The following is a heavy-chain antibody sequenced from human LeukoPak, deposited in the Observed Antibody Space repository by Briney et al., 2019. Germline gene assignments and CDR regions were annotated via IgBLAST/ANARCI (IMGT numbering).Heavy chain of an antibody. Sequence: PSETLSLTCIVSGGSISTYSWNWIRQSPGKGLEWVGYISHSGTTSYDSYFRSRVTISVDTSKNQLSLKLTSVTAADTAVYYCARWDDSAWAFGNWGPGTLVTVSS. CDR3: ARWDDSAWAFGN. V-gene: IGHV4-59*08. CDR2: ISHSGTT. J-gene: IGHJ4*02. D-gene: IGHD6-19*01. CDR1: GGSISTYS.